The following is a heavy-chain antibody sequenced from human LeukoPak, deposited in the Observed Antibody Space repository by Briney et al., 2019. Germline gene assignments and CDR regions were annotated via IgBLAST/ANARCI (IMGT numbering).Heavy chain of an antibody. D-gene: IGHD1-26*01. CDR3: TSGSGSYYPFDY. CDR2: IYHSGST. J-gene: IGHJ4*02. V-gene: IGHV4-4*02. CDR1: GGSISSSFW. Sequence: SETLSLTCAVSGGSISSSFWWSWVRQPPGKGLEWIGEIYHSGSTNYNPSLKSRVTISVDKSKSQFSLKLSSVTAADTAVYYCTSGSGSYYPFDYWGQGTLVTVSS.